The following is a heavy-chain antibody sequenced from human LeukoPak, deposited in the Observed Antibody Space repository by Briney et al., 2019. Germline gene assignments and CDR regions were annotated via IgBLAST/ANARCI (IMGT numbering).Heavy chain of an antibody. J-gene: IGHJ6*04. D-gene: IGHD6-13*01. V-gene: IGHV1-69*13. CDR1: GGTFSSYA. CDR3: ARCGKESYSSSWYLSVSGMDV. Sequence: SVKVSCKASGGTFSSYAISWVRQAPGQGLEWMGGIIPIFGTANYAQKFQGRVTITADESTSTAYMELSSLRSEDTAVYYCARCGKESYSSSWYLSVSGMDVWGKGTTVTISS. CDR2: IIPIFGTA.